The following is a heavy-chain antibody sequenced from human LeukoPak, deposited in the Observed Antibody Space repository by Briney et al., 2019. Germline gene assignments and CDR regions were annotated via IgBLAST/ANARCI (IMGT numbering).Heavy chain of an antibody. CDR2: IYTSGST. CDR3: ASAYSSGWFRIDY. D-gene: IGHD6-19*01. V-gene: IGHV4-61*02. CDR1: GGSISSGSYY. Sequence: SETLSLTCTVSGGSISSGSYYWSWIRQPAGKGLEWIGRIYTSGSTNYNPSLKSRVTISVDTSKNQFSLKLSSVTAADTAVYYCASAYSSGWFRIDYWGQGTLVTVSS. J-gene: IGHJ4*02.